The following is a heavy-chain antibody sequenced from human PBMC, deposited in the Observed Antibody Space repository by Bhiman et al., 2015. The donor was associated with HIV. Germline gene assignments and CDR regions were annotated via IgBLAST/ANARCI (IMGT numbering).Heavy chain of an antibody. CDR2: ISSSSSNI. J-gene: IGHJ6*03. CDR3: SRDPSLGSHLYYYVDV. D-gene: IGHD7-27*01. Sequence: EVQLVESGGGLVQPGGSLRLSCAASGFTFTSYAMNWVRQAPGKGLEWVSYISSSSSNIHYADSVKGRFTISRDNAKKSVYLQMYSLRAEDTAVYYCSRDPSLGSHLYYYVDVWGKGTTVTVSS. CDR1: GFTFTSYA. V-gene: IGHV3-48*01.